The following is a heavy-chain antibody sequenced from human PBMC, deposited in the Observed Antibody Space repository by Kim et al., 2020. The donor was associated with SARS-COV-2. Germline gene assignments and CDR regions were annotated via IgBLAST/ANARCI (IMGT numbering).Heavy chain of an antibody. D-gene: IGHD1-26*01. Sequence: TYNPSLRSRITISVATSKNQFSLKLSSVTAADTAVYYCAGTARGANFDYWGRGALVTVSS. V-gene: IGHV4-4*09. CDR3: AGTARGANFDY. J-gene: IGHJ4*02.